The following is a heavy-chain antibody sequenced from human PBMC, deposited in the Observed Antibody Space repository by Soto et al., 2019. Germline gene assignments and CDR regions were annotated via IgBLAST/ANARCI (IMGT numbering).Heavy chain of an antibody. CDR3: ARSIVVVPALDY. J-gene: IGHJ4*02. D-gene: IGHD2-21*02. Sequence: GTSVKLSCKASGYTFTSYARQWVRQAPGQRLEWMGWINAGNGNTKYSQKFQGRVTITRDTSASTAYMELSSLRSEDTAVYYCARSIVVVPALDYWGQGTLVTVSS. CDR2: INAGNGNT. V-gene: IGHV1-3*01. CDR1: GYTFTSYA.